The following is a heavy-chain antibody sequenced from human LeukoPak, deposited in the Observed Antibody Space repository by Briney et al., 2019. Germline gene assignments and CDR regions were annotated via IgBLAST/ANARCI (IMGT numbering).Heavy chain of an antibody. CDR1: GFTFSSYV. CDR3: AKDQGYSSSSFES. D-gene: IGHD6-13*01. J-gene: IGHJ4*02. Sequence: GGSLRLSCAASGFTFSSYVMSWVRQAPGKGLEWVSAISGSGGSTYYADSVKGRFTISRDNSKNTLYLQMNSLRAEDTAVYYCAKDQGYSSSSFESWGQGTLVTVYS. V-gene: IGHV3-23*01. CDR2: ISGSGGST.